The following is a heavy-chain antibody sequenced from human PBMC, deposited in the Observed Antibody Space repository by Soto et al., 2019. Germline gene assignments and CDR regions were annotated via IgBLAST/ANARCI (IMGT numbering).Heavy chain of an antibody. Sequence: LLQSGAEVMEPGSSVRLSCQVSGSTFKNFAFSWVRQAPGQGPEWLGGIVVMSNAADYSQRFQDRVMITADTSTSTLYMELGSLTFDDTAVYYCARAIKRWEVNYYFDYWGQGTLVTVSS. CDR2: IVVMSNAA. V-gene: IGHV1-69*06. D-gene: IGHD1-26*01. CDR1: GSTFKNFA. J-gene: IGHJ4*02. CDR3: ARAIKRWEVNYYFDY.